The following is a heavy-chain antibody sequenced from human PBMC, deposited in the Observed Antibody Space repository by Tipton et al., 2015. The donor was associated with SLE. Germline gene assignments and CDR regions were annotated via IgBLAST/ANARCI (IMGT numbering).Heavy chain of an antibody. Sequence: GLVKPSETLSLTCTVSGESFRSYYWSWIRQAPGKGLEWIGYIYYSGSTNYNPSLKSRVTISVDTSKNQFSLKLSSVTAADTAVYYCARSAGYGSSWAHFDYWGQGTLVTVSS. V-gene: IGHV4-59*01. D-gene: IGHD6-13*01. J-gene: IGHJ4*02. CDR2: IYYSGST. CDR3: ARSAGYGSSWAHFDY. CDR1: GESFRSYY.